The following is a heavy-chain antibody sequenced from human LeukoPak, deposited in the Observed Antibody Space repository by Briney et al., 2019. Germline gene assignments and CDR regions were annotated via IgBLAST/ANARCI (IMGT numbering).Heavy chain of an antibody. J-gene: IGHJ6*04. CDR2: IEKDSSFA. CDR3: ARKAYGLDV. V-gene: IGHV3-21*04. CDR1: GFIFSNYA. Sequence: GGSLRLSCAASGFIFSNYAMSWVRQAPGKGLEWVSTIEKDSSFAYYADSVKGRFTISRDNAKNSLYLQMNSLRADDTAVYYCARKAYGLDVWGKGTTVTVSS.